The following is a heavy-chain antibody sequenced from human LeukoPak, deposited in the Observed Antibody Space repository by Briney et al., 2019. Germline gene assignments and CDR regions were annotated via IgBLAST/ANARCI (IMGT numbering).Heavy chain of an antibody. CDR2: ITNSGYTM. Sequence: PGGSLRLSCAAAGFPFDDYFMGWVRQAPGKGLEWVSYITNSGYTMYYADSVRGRFTISKDNAKNSLYVHMSGLRAEDTAVYYCARSRARIAAAVYYFDYWGQGTPVTVSS. V-gene: IGHV3-11*01. D-gene: IGHD6-13*01. CDR1: GFPFDDYF. J-gene: IGHJ4*02. CDR3: ARSRARIAAAVYYFDY.